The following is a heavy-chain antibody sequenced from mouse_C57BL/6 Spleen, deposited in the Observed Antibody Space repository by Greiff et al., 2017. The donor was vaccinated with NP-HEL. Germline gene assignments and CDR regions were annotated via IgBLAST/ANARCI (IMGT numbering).Heavy chain of an antibody. J-gene: IGHJ1*03. CDR2: INPSTGGT. V-gene: IGHV1-42*01. CDR1: GYSFTGYY. D-gene: IGHD2-14*01. Sequence: EVQLQQSGPELVKPGASVKISCKASGYSFTGYYMNWVKQSPEKSLEWIGEINPSTGGTTYNQKFKAKATLTVDKSSSTAYMQTKSLTSEDSAVYYCAREEVRSWYFDVWGTGTTVTVSS. CDR3: AREEVRSWYFDV.